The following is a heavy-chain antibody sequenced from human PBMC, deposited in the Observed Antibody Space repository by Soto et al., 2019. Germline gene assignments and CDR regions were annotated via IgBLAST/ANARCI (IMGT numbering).Heavy chain of an antibody. V-gene: IGHV4-59*08. CDR1: GDSISSYY. J-gene: IGHJ6*03. CDR2: IYYSGST. CDR3: ARLRSADGYYDILTGSPEYYYMDV. Sequence: SETLSLTCTFSGDSISSYYWSLIRQPPGKGLEWIGYIYYSGSTNYNPSLKSRVTISVDTSKNQFSLKLSSVTAADTAVYYCARLRSADGYYDILTGSPEYYYMDVWGKGTTVTVSS. D-gene: IGHD3-9*01.